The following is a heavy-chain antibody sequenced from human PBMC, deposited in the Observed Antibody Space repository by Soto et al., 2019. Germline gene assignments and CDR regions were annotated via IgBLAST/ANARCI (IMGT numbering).Heavy chain of an antibody. CDR2: IMPVFPTP. Sequence: QVQLVQSGAEVKKPGSSVKVSCKTSGGTFSTSAISWVRQAPGQGLEWVGGIMPVFPTPDYAQNFQGRVTXTXDXXTTTAYLELTSLRADDTAVYYCARDKDRLQLGGNYYYIFDVWGQGTAITVSS. J-gene: IGHJ6*02. V-gene: IGHV1-69*05. D-gene: IGHD1-1*01. CDR1: GGTFSTSA. CDR3: ARDKDRLQLGGNYYYIFDV.